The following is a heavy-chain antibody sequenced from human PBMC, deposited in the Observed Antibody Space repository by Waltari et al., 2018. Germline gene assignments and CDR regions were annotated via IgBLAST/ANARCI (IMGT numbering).Heavy chain of an antibody. CDR3: ANHRPGGYGMEV. D-gene: IGHD3-22*01. Sequence: QLVESGGGLVQPGGSLRLSCEASEFTFRTFWMHWVRQAPGKGLEWVSAIDNSGSKTRYADSVKGRFTISRDNAKNTLYLQMNSLRVEETAVYYCANHRPGGYGMEVWGQGTTVTVSS. CDR1: EFTFRTFW. V-gene: IGHV3-74*01. CDR2: IDNSGSKT. J-gene: IGHJ6*01.